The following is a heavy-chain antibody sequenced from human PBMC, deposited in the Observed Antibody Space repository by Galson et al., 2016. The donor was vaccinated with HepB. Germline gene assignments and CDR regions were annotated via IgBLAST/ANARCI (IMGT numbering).Heavy chain of an antibody. CDR1: GFRFSRYG. V-gene: IGHV3-33*01. CDR2: IWYDGINK. J-gene: IGHJ6*02. D-gene: IGHD4-11*01. CDR3: AREFRTTATPNHYFYSGMGL. Sequence: SLRLSCAASGFRFSRYGMHWVRQAPGKGLEWMAVIWYDGINKYYADSVKARFTISRDNSRNTLYLQMNSLRAEDTAVYYCAREFRTTATPNHYFYSGMGLWGQGTTVTVSS.